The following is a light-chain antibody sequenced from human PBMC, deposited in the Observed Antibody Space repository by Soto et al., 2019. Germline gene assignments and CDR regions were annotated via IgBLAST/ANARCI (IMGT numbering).Light chain of an antibody. CDR3: SSLSDSRNLL. J-gene: IGLJ1*01. CDR2: DVS. Sequence: QSVLTQPASVSGSPGQSITLSCSGTSSDVGGYKYVSWYQHHPGKAPKLLIYDVSNRPSGISDRFSGSKSGNAASLTISGLQADDEADYYCSSLSDSRNLLFGTGTKLTVL. V-gene: IGLV2-14*01. CDR1: SSDVGGYKY.